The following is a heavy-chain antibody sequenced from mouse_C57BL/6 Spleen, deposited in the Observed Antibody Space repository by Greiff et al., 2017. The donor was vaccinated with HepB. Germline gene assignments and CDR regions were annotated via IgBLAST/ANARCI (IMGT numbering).Heavy chain of an antibody. D-gene: IGHD1-1*01. Sequence: VQLQQSGPELVKPGASVKMSCKASGYTFTDYNMHWVKQSHGKSLEWIGYINPNNGGTSYNQKFKGKATLTVNKSSSTAYMELRSLTSEDTAVYYCASYCGSSYDYWGQGTTLTVSS. V-gene: IGHV1-22*01. CDR2: INPNNGGT. J-gene: IGHJ2*01. CDR3: ASYCGSSYDY. CDR1: GYTFTDYN.